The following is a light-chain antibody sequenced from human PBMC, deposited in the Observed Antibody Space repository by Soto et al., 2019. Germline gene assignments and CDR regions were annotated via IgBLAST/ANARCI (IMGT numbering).Light chain of an antibody. CDR3: QQYRNWPRT. V-gene: IGKV3-15*01. Sequence: EIVLTQSPATLSLSPWERVTLSCRASQSVDINLAWYQQRAGQAPRLLVYGASTKATDMPGRFSGRGSGTEFTLTINNLQSEDFAVYYCQQYRNWPRTFGQGTKVDIK. CDR1: QSVDIN. J-gene: IGKJ1*01. CDR2: GAS.